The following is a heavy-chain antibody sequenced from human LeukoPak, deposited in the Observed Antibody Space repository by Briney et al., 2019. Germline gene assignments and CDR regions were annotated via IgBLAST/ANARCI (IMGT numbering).Heavy chain of an antibody. V-gene: IGHV3-74*01. Sequence: GGSLRLSCAVSGFSFSNYWMHWVRQAPGKGLVWVSRINSDGSSTNYADYVKGRFTISRDNAKNTLYLQMNSLRAEDTAVYYCARVGGVLNTGDVFDYWGQGTLVTVSS. CDR2: INSDGSST. D-gene: IGHD4-17*01. J-gene: IGHJ4*02. CDR1: GFSFSNYW. CDR3: ARVGGVLNTGDVFDY.